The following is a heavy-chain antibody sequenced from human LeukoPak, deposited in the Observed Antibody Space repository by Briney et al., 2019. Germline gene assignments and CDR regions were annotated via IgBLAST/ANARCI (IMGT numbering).Heavy chain of an antibody. Sequence: SQTLSLTCTVSGDSISSGSYYWSWIRQPAGKGLEWIGRIYTSGSTNYNPSLRSRVTISVDTSKNQFSLKLSSVTAADTAVYYCARCNGGYGLAEVAFDIWGQGTMVTVSS. CDR3: ARCNGGYGLAEVAFDI. J-gene: IGHJ3*02. D-gene: IGHD5-12*01. CDR2: IYTSGST. CDR1: GDSISSGSYY. V-gene: IGHV4-61*02.